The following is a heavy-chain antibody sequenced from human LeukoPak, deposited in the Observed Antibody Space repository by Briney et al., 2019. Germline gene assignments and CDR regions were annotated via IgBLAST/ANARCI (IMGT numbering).Heavy chain of an antibody. J-gene: IGHJ6*02. D-gene: IGHD3-22*01. CDR1: GGSFSGYY. CDR3: ARDARIVVVIGYYYYGMDV. V-gene: IGHV4-34*01. Sequence: PSETLPLTCAAYGGSFSGYYWSWIRQPPGKGLEWIGEINHSGSTNYNPSLKSRVTISVDTSKNQFSLKLSSVTAADTAVYYCARDARIVVVIGYYYYGMDVWGQGTTVTVSS. CDR2: INHSGST.